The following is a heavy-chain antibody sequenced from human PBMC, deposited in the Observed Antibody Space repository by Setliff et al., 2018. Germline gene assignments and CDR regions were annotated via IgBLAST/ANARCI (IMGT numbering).Heavy chain of an antibody. CDR1: GYIFTTYA. J-gene: IGHJ4*02. CDR2: INTNTGFP. CDR3: ARGYCSGGSCADFDY. D-gene: IGHD2-15*01. V-gene: IGHV7-4-1*02. Sequence: ASVKVSCKASGYIFTTYAMSWMRQAPGQGLEWMGWINTNTGFPTYAQGFTGRFVFSLDTSVSTAYLQISSVKAEDTAVYYCARGYCSGGSCADFDYWGQGTLVTVSS.